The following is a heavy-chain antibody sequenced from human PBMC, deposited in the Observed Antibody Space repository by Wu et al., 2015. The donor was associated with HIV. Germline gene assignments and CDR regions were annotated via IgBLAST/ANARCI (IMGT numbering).Heavy chain of an antibody. CDR3: ARVGFADYYDRSGYYGAFDI. D-gene: IGHD3-22*01. J-gene: IGHJ3*02. CDR2: TNPNSGGT. Sequence: QVQLVQSGAEVKKPGASVKVSCKASGYTFTGYYMHWLRQAPGQGLEWMGWTNPNSGGTNYAQKFQDRVTLTRDTSITTAYMEMSGLRSDDTAVYYCARVGFADYYDRSGYYGAFDIWGQGTMVTVSS. V-gene: IGHV1-2*02. CDR1: GYTFTGYY.